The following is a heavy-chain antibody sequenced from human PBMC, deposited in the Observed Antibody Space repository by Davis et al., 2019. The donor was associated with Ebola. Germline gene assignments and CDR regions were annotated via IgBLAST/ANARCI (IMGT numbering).Heavy chain of an antibody. CDR1: GYTFTSYY. CDR2: ISAYNGNT. Sequence: ASVKVSCKASGYTFTSYYIQWVRQAPGQGLEWMAWISAYNGNTNYARSFQGRVTMTSDTSTSTVYKELTSLRFEDTAKYYCAREKNSPNNWGQGTLVTVSS. CDR3: AREKNSPNN. V-gene: IGHV1-18*04. D-gene: IGHD1/OR15-1a*01. J-gene: IGHJ4*02.